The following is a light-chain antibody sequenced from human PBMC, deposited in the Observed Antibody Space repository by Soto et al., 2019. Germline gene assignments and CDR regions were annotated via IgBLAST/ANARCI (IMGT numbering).Light chain of an antibody. CDR2: DAS. CDR3: QMYDDIPPVIT. Sequence: DIQMTQSPSSLSASIGDRVTITCQASHDIADYLNWYQWKPGTAPKLLIYDASNLEIGVPSRFSGSGSGTHFSLTISNLQPEDIATYYCQMYDDIPPVITFGQGTRLEIK. V-gene: IGKV1-33*01. J-gene: IGKJ5*01. CDR1: HDIADY.